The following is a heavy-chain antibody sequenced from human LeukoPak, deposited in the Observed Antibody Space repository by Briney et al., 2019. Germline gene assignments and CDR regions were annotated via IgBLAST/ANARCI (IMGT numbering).Heavy chain of an antibody. CDR2: IYYSEST. J-gene: IGHJ4*02. V-gene: IGHV4-59*01. CDR1: GGSISSYY. CDR3: ARDLGGIYFDY. D-gene: IGHD1-26*01. Sequence: SETLSLTCTVSGGSISSYYWSWVRQPPGKGLEWIGEIYYSESTNYNPSLKSRVTISVDTSKNQLSLKLSSVTAADTAVYYCARDLGGIYFDYWGQGTLVTVSS.